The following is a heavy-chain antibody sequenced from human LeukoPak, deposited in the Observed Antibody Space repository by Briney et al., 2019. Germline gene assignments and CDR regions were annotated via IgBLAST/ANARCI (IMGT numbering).Heavy chain of an antibody. V-gene: IGHV1-69*05. Sequence: SVKVSCKASGGTFSSYAISWVRQAPGQGREWMGRIIPIFGTANYAQKFQGRVTITTDESTSTAYMELSSRRSEYTAVYYCAITGIAVAGGAEYFQHWGQGTLGTVSS. D-gene: IGHD6-13*01. CDR2: IIPIFGTA. CDR3: AITGIAVAGGAEYFQH. J-gene: IGHJ1*01. CDR1: GGTFSSYA.